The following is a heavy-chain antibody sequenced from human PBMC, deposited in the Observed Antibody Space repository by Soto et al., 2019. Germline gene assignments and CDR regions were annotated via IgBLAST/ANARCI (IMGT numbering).Heavy chain of an antibody. D-gene: IGHD4-17*01. V-gene: IGHV3-11*01. Sequence: QVQLVESGGGLVKPGGSLRLSCAASGFTFSDYYMSWLRQAPGKGLEWLSYISSSGSTIYYADSVKGLFTISRDNAKNSLYLQMNSLRAEDTAMYCCAGDARLRWTDYWGQGTLVTVSS. CDR2: ISSSGSTI. CDR1: GFTFSDYY. J-gene: IGHJ4*02. CDR3: AGDARLRWTDY.